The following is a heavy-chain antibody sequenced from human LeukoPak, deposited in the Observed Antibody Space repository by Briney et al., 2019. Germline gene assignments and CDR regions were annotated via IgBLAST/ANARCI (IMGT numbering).Heavy chain of an antibody. V-gene: IGHV3-23*01. CDR2: ISGSGGST. J-gene: IGHJ4*02. D-gene: IGHD2-2*01. CDR1: GFTFSNYA. Sequence: GGSLRLSCAASGFTFSNYAMSWVRQAPGKGLEWVSAISGSGGSTYYAGSVKGRFTISRDDSKNTLYLQMSSLRAEDTAVYYCAKAGPYCSSTSCSVDYWGQGTLVTVSS. CDR3: AKAGPYCSSTSCSVDY.